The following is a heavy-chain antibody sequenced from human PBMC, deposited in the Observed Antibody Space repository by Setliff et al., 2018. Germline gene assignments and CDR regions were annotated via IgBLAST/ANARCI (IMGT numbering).Heavy chain of an antibody. J-gene: IGHJ4*02. D-gene: IGHD2-2*01. CDR1: GDTFNTYT. Sequence: ASVKVSCKASGDTFNTYTLSWVRQAPGQGLEWVGWISPYTGKTYLAPKFQDRVTLTADTSTTTAYLQLTNLRSDDTAIYFCSRLVRFCTRTSCQRLSGDEYWGQGALVTVSS. V-gene: IGHV1-18*01. CDR3: SRLVRFCTRTSCQRLSGDEY. CDR2: ISPYTGKT.